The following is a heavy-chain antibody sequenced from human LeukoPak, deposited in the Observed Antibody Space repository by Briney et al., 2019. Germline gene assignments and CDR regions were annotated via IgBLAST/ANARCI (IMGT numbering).Heavy chain of an antibody. D-gene: IGHD3-16*01. J-gene: IGHJ4*02. CDR1: GGSISSSSYY. Sequence: SETLSLTCTVSGGSISSSSYYWGWIRQPPGKGLEWIGSIYYSGSTYYNPSLKSRVTISVDTSKNQFSLKLSSVTAADTAVYYCASRGDRPLYYFDYWGQGTLVTVSS. CDR3: ASRGDRPLYYFDY. CDR2: IYYSGST. V-gene: IGHV4-39*07.